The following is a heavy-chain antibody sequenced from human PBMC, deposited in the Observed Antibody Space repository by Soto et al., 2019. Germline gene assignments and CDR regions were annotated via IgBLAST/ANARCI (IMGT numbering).Heavy chain of an antibody. CDR3: AKDPEDYVPAFDY. CDR2: ISYDGSNK. J-gene: IGHJ4*02. CDR1: GFTFSSYG. D-gene: IGHD4-17*01. Sequence: GGSLRLSCAASGFTFSSYGMHWVRQAPGKGLEWVAVISYDGSNKYYADSVKGRFTISRDNSKNTLYLQMNSLRAEDTAVYYCAKDPEDYVPAFDYWGQGTLVTVSS. V-gene: IGHV3-30*18.